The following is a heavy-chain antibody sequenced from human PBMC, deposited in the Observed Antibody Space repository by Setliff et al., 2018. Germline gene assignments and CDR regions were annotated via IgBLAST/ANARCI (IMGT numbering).Heavy chain of an antibody. CDR1: GYRFTHYW. V-gene: IGHV5-51*01. CDR2: IYPGDSDT. J-gene: IGHJ6*03. Sequence: PGESLKISCKASGYRFTHYWIGWVRQMPGKGLEWMGIIYPGDSDTRYSPSFQGQVTISADKSISTAYLQWSSLEASDTAIYYCARHASYYYYYMDVWGGGTTVTVSS. CDR3: ARHASYYYYYMDV.